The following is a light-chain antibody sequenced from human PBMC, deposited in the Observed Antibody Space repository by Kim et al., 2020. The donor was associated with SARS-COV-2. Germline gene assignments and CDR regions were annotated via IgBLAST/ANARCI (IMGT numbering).Light chain of an antibody. CDR3: QQYNNWPLT. V-gene: IGKV3-15*01. CDR2: GTP. Sequence: VSPGARAPLSCRASQSVSSNLAWYQQNRGQAPRLLIYGTPTRATGIPARLSGSGSGTESTLTISSLQSEVFAVYYCQQYNNWPLTFGGGTKVDIK. CDR1: QSVSSN. J-gene: IGKJ4*01.